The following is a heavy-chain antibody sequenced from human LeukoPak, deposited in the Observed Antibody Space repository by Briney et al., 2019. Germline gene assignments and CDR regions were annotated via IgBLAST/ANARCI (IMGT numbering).Heavy chain of an antibody. CDR2: IFPPDSET. D-gene: IGHD3-3*01. J-gene: IGHJ4*02. Sequence: GESLKISCQASGYSFITYWIGWVRQMPGKRLEWMGVIFPPDSETRYNPSFQGQVTISADKSISTAYLQWSSLKASDTAMYYCARQGWAYYDFWSGSFDYWGQGTLVTVSS. CDR3: ARQGWAYYDFWSGSFDY. V-gene: IGHV5-51*01. CDR1: GYSFITYW.